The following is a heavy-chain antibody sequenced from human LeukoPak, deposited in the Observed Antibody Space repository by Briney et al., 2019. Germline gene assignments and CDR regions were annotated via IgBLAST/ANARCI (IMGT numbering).Heavy chain of an antibody. CDR3: AKAGGYCSSTSCYFDYFDY. CDR2: ISWNSGSI. V-gene: IGHV3-9*01. CDR1: GFTFDEYA. J-gene: IGHJ4*02. Sequence: PGGSLRLSCAASGFTFDEYAMHWVRQAPGKGLEWVSGISWNSGSIGYADSVKGRFTISRDNAKNSLYLQMNSLRAEDTALYYCAKAGGYCSSTSCYFDYFDYWGQGTLVTVSS. D-gene: IGHD2-2*01.